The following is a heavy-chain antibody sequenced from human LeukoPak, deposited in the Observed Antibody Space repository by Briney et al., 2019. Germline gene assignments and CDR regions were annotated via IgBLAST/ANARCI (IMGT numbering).Heavy chain of an antibody. CDR2: IYYSGST. CDR3: ARHRYYYDSSGYYYQP. Sequence: SETLSLTCTVSGASISSYYWSWIRQPPGKGLEWIGYIYYSGSTNYNPSLKSRVTISVDTSKNQFSLGLSSVTAADTAVYYCARHRYYYDSSGYYYQPWGQGTLVTVSS. V-gene: IGHV4-59*01. D-gene: IGHD3-22*01. CDR1: GASISSYY. J-gene: IGHJ5*02.